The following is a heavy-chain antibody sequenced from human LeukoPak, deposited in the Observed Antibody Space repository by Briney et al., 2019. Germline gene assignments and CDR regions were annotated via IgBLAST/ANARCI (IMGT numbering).Heavy chain of an antibody. CDR2: ISSGGTI. CDR3: ARDHGSTAFDI. V-gene: IGHV3-48*03. D-gene: IGHD2-2*01. CDR1: GFTFSSYE. J-gene: IGHJ3*02. Sequence: PGGSLRLSCAASGFTFSSYEMNWVRQAPGKRLEWVSYISSGGTIYCADSVKGRFTISRDNAKNSLYLQMNSLRAEDTAVYYCARDHGSTAFDIWGQGTMVTVSS.